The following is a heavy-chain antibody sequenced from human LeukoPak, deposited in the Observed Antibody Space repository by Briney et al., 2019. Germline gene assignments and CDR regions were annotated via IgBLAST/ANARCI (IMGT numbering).Heavy chain of an antibody. D-gene: IGHD3-22*01. CDR1: GGSFSGYY. Sequence: SETLSLTCAVYGGSFSGYYWSWIRQPPGKGLEWIGEINHSGSTNYNPSLKSRVTISVDTSKNQFSLKLSSVTAADAAVYYWARTYYDYSSGYTYYDAFDIWGQGTMVTVSS. V-gene: IGHV4-34*01. J-gene: IGHJ3*02. CDR2: INHSGST. CDR3: ARTYYDYSSGYTYYDAFDI.